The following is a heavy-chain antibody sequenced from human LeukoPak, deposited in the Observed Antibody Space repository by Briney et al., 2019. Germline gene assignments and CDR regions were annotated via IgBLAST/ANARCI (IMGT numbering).Heavy chain of an antibody. V-gene: IGHV3-7*01. Sequence: GRSLRLSCAASGFTFSSYAMHWVRQAPGKGLEWVASIKQDAGDKYYVDSVKARFTISRDNAKNSMYLQMNSLRAEDTAVYYCARHLKLELPASSGYCYGMDVWGRGTTVTVSS. J-gene: IGHJ6*02. CDR2: IKQDAGDK. CDR3: ARHLKLELPASSGYCYGMDV. D-gene: IGHD1-7*01. CDR1: GFTFSSYA.